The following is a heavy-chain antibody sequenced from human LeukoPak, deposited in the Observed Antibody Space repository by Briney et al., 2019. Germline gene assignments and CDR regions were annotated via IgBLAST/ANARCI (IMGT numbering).Heavy chain of an antibody. D-gene: IGHD3-9*01. V-gene: IGHV3-66*01. CDR1: GFTVSSNY. CDR3: ARGYYDILTGYYQDDAFDI. J-gene: IGHJ3*02. CDR2: IYSGGST. Sequence: GGSLRLSCAASGFTVSSNYMRWVRQAPGKGLEWVSVIYSGGSTYYADSVKGRFTISRDNSKNTLYLQMNSLRAEDTAVYYCARGYYDILTGYYQDDAFDIWGQGTMVTVSS.